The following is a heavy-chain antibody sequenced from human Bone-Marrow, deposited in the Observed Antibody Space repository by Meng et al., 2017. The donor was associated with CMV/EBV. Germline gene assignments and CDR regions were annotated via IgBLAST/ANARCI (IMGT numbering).Heavy chain of an antibody. J-gene: IGHJ6*02. CDR1: GGSISSYY. CDR2: IYYSGST. D-gene: IGHD3-3*01. V-gene: IGHV4-59*06. CDR3: ARGSGYSNGMDV. Sequence: SETLSLTCTVSGGSISSYYWSWIRQHPGKGLEWIGYIYYSGSTYYNPSLKSRVTISVDTSKNQFSLKLSSVTAADTAVYYCARGSGYSNGMDVWGQGTTVTVSS.